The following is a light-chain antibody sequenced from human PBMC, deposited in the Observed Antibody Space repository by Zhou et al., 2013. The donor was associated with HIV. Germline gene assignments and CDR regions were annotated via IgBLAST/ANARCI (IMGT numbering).Light chain of an antibody. J-gene: IGKJ3*01. CDR3: QHYGTSPLILT. CDR1: QNVHRY. CDR2: DAS. V-gene: IGKV3-20*01. Sequence: EIVLTQSPATLSLSPGARATLSCRASQNVHRYLAWYQQKPGQAPRLVIYDASTRATGIPARFSGSGSGTDFTLTISRLEPDDFAVYYCQHYGTSPLILTFGPGT.